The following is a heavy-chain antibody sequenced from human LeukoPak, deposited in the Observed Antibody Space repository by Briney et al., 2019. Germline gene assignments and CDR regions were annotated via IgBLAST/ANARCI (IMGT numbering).Heavy chain of an antibody. CDR1: GGSISSSSYY. J-gene: IGHJ4*02. Sequence: SETLSLICTVSGGSISSSSYYWGWIRQPPGKGLEWIGSLYYSGSTYYNPSLKSRVTMSADTSKNQFSLKLNSVTAADTAVYYCARVLDYYGSGTRDFDYWGQGILVTVSS. D-gene: IGHD3-10*01. V-gene: IGHV4-39*07. CDR3: ARVLDYYGSGTRDFDY. CDR2: LYYSGST.